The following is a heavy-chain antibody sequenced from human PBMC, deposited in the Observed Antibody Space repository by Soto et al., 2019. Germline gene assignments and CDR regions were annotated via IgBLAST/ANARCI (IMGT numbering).Heavy chain of an antibody. V-gene: IGHV1-8*01. J-gene: IGHJ4*02. CDR3: ARRLRFLGRSYDY. D-gene: IGHD3-3*01. Sequence: ASVKVYWKGAGYTCTSYDINWVRQATGQGLEWMGWMNPNSGNTGYAQKFQGRVTMTRNTSISTAYMELSSLRSEDTAVYYCARRLRFLGRSYDYWGQGTLVTVSS. CDR2: MNPNSGNT. CDR1: GYTCTSYD.